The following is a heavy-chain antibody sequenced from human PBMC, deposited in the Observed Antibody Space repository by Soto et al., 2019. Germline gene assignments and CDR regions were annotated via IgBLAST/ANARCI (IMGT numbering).Heavy chain of an antibody. V-gene: IGHV7-4-1*01. CDR2: INTNTGNP. CDR1: GYTFTSYA. D-gene: IGHD1-26*01. CDR3: TCGRPHAFDI. Sequence: ASLKVSCKASGYTFTSYAMNWVRQAPGQGLEWMGWINTNTGNPTYAQGFTGRFVFSLDTSVSTAYLQICSLKAEDTAVYYCTCGRPHAFDIWGQGTMVTVSS. J-gene: IGHJ3*02.